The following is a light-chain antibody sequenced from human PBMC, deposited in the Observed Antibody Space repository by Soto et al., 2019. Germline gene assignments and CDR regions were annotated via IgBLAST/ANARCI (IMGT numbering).Light chain of an antibody. CDR3: HQYGSSPFT. Sequence: EIVLTQSPGTLSLSSGERATLSCRASESVSAGYLAWYQQKPGQAPRLLIYGASSRATGIPERFSGSGSGADFTLTISRLEPEDFAVYYCHQYGSSPFTFGPGTKVDIK. CDR2: GAS. V-gene: IGKV3-20*01. J-gene: IGKJ3*01. CDR1: ESVSAGY.